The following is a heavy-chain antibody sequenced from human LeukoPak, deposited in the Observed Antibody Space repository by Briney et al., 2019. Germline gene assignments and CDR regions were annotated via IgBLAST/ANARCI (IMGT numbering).Heavy chain of an antibody. CDR3: AREAPYSSSWYGGGYYYYMDV. Sequence: PGGSLRLSCAASGFTFSSYWMSWVRQAPGKGLEWVANIKQDGSEKYYVDSVKGRFTISRDNAKNSLYLQMNSLRAEDTAVYYCAREAPYSSSWYGGGYYYYMDVWGKGTTVTVSS. V-gene: IGHV3-7*01. CDR2: IKQDGSEK. CDR1: GFTFSSYW. J-gene: IGHJ6*03. D-gene: IGHD6-13*01.